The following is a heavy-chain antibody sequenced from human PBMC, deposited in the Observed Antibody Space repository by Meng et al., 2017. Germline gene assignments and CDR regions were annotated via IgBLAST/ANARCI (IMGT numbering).Heavy chain of an antibody. CDR3: ARGSYSFDS. V-gene: IGHV6-1*01. J-gene: IGHJ4*02. Sequence: QIKLQPSGPGLVKPSQTLSLICAISGDSVSSNSAAWNWIRQSPSRGLEWLGRAYYRSKWYHDYAESVKSRISIDPDTSKNQLSLQLRSVTPEDSAVYYCARGSYSFDSWGQRTLVTVSS. CDR2: AYYRSKWYH. D-gene: IGHD1-26*01. CDR1: GDSVSSNSAA.